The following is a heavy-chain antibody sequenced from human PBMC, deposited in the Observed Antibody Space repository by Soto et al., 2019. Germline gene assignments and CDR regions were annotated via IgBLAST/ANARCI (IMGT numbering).Heavy chain of an antibody. CDR2: INHNGST. D-gene: IGHD6-19*01. V-gene: IGHV4-34*01. CDR1: GGSFSNYY. J-gene: IGHJ6*02. Sequence: QVQLQQWGAGLLKPSETLSLTCAIYGGSFSNYYWNWIRQPPGKGLEWMGKINHNGSTNYSPSLKSRLTISVATSKNQFSLKLISVTAADTAAYFCGRGRGYSNAWGSYYSGMDVWGQGTTVTVSS. CDR3: GRGRGYSNAWGSYYSGMDV.